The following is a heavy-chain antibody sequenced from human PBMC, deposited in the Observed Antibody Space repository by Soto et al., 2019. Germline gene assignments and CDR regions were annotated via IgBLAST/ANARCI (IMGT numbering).Heavy chain of an antibody. D-gene: IGHD6-19*01. V-gene: IGHV4-38-2*02. CDR3: ARVHVMVVAGSTFDY. CDR1: GYPISSGSY. Sequence: PSETLSLTCTVSGYPISSGSYWAWIRQPPGKGPEWIASIYHGGTTFYNPPLKSRITISVDTSNNQFSLKLTSVTAADTAVYYCARVHVMVVAGSTFDYWGHGTLVTVSS. J-gene: IGHJ4*01. CDR2: IYHGGTT.